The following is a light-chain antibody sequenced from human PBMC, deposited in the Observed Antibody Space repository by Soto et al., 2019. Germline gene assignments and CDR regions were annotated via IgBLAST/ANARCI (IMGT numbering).Light chain of an antibody. CDR1: SSDVCAYNY. V-gene: IGLV2-14*03. CDR3: GSFTTSSTVV. J-gene: IGLJ1*01. Sequence: QSALTQPASVSGSPGQSITISCTGSSSDVCAYNYVSWYQQHPDKAPKLMIYDVSDRPSGVSNRFSASKSGNTASLTISGLQYEDEAEYYCGSFTTSSTVVFGTGTKLTVL. CDR2: DVS.